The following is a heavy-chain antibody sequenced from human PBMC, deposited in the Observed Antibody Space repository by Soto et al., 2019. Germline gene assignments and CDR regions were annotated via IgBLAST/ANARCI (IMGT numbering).Heavy chain of an antibody. D-gene: IGHD2-2*02. CDR3: ARPGGGYCISTSCYTSGP. CDR2: ISYDGSNK. CDR1: GFTFSSYA. Sequence: QVQLVESGGGVVQPGRSLRLSCAASGFTFSSYAMHWVRQAPGKGLEWVAVISYDGSNKYYADSVKGRFTISRDNSKNTLYLQMNSLRAEDTAVYYCARPGGGYCISTSCYTSGPWGQGTLVTVSS. J-gene: IGHJ5*02. V-gene: IGHV3-30-3*01.